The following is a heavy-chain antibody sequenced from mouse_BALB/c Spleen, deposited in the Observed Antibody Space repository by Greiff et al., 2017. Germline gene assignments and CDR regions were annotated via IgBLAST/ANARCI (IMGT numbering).Heavy chain of an antibody. J-gene: IGHJ3*01. D-gene: IGHD2-4*01. V-gene: IGHV2-9-2*01. CDR3: VRGLPWFAY. CDR2: IWTGGGT. Sequence: VKLMESGPGLVAPSQSLSITCTVSGFSLTSYDISWIRQPPGKGLEWLGVIWTGGGTNYNSAFMSRLSISKDNSKSQVFLKMNSLQTDDTAIYYCVRGLPWFAYWGQGTLVTVSA. CDR1: GFSLTSYD.